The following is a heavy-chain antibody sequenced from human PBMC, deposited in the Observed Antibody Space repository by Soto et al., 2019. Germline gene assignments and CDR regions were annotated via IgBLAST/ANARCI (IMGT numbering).Heavy chain of an antibody. J-gene: IGHJ6*02. CDR2: IKSKTDGGTT. V-gene: IGHV3-15*07. CDR1: GFTFSNAW. D-gene: IGHD2-15*01. CDR3: TVRVVVAARDGMDV. Sequence: EVQLVESGGGLVKPGGSLRLSCAASGFTFSNAWMNWVRQAPGKGLEWVGRIKSKTDGGTTDYAAPGKGRFTISRDDSKNTLYLQMNSLKTEDTAVYYCTVRVVVAARDGMDVWGQGTTVTVSS.